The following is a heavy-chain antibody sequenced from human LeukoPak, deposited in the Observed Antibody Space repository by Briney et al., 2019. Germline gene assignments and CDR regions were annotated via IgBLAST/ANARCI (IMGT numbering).Heavy chain of an antibody. Sequence: GGSLRLSCAASGFRFDDYAMHWVRQAPGKGLEWVSSITSSSTFTYYADSVKGRFTISRDNARNSLYLQMNSLRADDTAVYYCARAHMTTATTPGYWGQGTLVTVSS. CDR2: ITSSSTFT. D-gene: IGHD4-17*01. CDR3: ARAHMTTATTPGY. CDR1: GFRFDDYA. J-gene: IGHJ4*02. V-gene: IGHV3-21*01.